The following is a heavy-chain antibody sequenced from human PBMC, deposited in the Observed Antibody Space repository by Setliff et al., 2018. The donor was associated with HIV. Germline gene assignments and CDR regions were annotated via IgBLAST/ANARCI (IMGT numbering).Heavy chain of an antibody. D-gene: IGHD2-21*02. CDR3: VRRDGCLPNGFDF. J-gene: IGHJ3*01. Sequence: PGESLKISCKASAYIFTNYWIAWGRQTPGKGLEWMGIIYPGVSDTRYRPSFQGQVTISVDKSITTSYLQWTSLKASDTARYYRVRRDGCLPNGFDFWGQGTMVTVSS. CDR1: AYIFTNYW. V-gene: IGHV5-51*01. CDR2: IYPGVSDT.